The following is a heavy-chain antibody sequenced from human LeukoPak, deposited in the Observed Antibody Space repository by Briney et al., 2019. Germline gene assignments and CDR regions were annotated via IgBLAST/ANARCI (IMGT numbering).Heavy chain of an antibody. V-gene: IGHV3-23*01. D-gene: IGHD2-15*01. J-gene: IGHJ4*02. CDR3: AKDYCRDGNCPFPFLDS. Sequence: GGSLRLSCAVSGFTLTNHGVSWVRQAPGKGLEWVSIITGTGGRYYGDSVKGRFILSRDNSKNTVYTQMSSLRAEDTATYYCAKDYCRDGNCPFPFLDSWGQGTLVTVSS. CDR1: GFTLTNHG. CDR2: ITGTGGR.